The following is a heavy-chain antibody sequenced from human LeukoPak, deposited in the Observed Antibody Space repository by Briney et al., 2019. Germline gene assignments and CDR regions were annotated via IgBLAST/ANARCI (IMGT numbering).Heavy chain of an antibody. J-gene: IGHJ2*01. CDR3: ARDTYPPPGVVAALSPRYFDL. D-gene: IGHD2-15*01. V-gene: IGHV3-7*03. Sequence: GSLRLSCAASGFTFSSYWMSWVRQAPGKGLEWVANIKQDGSEKYYVDSVKGRFTISRDNAKNSLYLQMNSLRSEDTAVYYCARDTYPPPGVVAALSPRYFDLWGRGTLVTVSS. CDR2: IKQDGSEK. CDR1: GFTFSSYW.